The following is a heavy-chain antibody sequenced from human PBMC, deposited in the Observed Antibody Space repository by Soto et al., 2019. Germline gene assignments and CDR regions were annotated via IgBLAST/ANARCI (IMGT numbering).Heavy chain of an antibody. CDR1: EFTVSGNY. Sequence: GGSLRLSCAASEFTVSGNYISWVRQAPGKGLEWVSVMYSGGSTYYADSVKGRFTISRDNSKNTLYLQMNSLRAEDTAVYYCARGGDKFDYWGQGTLVTVSS. J-gene: IGHJ4*02. D-gene: IGHD2-21*01. CDR3: ARGGDKFDY. V-gene: IGHV3-53*01. CDR2: MYSGGST.